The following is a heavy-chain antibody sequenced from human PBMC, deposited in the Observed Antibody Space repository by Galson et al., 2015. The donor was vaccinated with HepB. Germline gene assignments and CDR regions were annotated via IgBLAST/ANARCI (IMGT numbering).Heavy chain of an antibody. CDR1: GFTFSSSG. D-gene: IGHD7-27*01. CDR3: ARDKNWGWGPGDS. V-gene: IGHV3-33*01. CDR2: VWYDGTKK. J-gene: IGHJ4*02. Sequence: SLRLSCAASGFTFSSSGMHWVRQAPGKGLEWVAVVWYDGTKKYYADSVKGRFTISRDNSKNRLDLQMNSLRVEDTAVYYCARDKNWGWGPGDSWGQGTLVTVSS.